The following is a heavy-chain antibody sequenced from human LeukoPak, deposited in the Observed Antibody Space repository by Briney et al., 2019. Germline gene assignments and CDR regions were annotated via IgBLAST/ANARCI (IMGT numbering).Heavy chain of an antibody. J-gene: IGHJ6*03. Sequence: SGTLSLPCAVLGAPFSGYYWSWTRPPPGKGLGWSGEFNHSGSSNYNPSLKSRVTISVDTSKNQFSLKLSSVTAADTAVYYCARGASQNPYTWKPRRPTYYMDVWGKGTTVTVSS. V-gene: IGHV4-34*01. CDR1: GAPFSGYY. CDR3: ARGASQNPYTWKPRRPTYYMDV. CDR2: FNHSGSS. D-gene: IGHD1-20*01.